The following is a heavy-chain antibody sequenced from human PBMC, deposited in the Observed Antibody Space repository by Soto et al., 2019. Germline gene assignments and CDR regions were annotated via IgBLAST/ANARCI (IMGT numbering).Heavy chain of an antibody. V-gene: IGHV3-23*01. CDR3: ANAHYSNYVTLDY. D-gene: IGHD4-4*01. J-gene: IGHJ4*02. CDR1: GFTFSSYA. Sequence: EVQLLESGGGLVQPGGSLRLSCAASGFTFSSYAMSWVRQAPGKGLEWVSAISGSGGITYYADSVKGRFTISRDNSKNTLYMQMTSLRAEDTAVYYCANAHYSNYVTLDYWGQGNLVTVSS. CDR2: ISGSGGIT.